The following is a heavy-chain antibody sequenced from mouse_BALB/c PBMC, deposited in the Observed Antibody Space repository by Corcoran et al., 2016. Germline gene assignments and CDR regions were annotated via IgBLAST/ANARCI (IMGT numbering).Heavy chain of an antibody. Sequence: QIQLVQSGPELKKPGETVKISCKASGYTFTNYGMNWVKQAPGKGLKWMGWINTYTGEPTYADDFKGRFAFSLETSASTAYLQINNLKNEDTATYFCARGGGYAMDYWCQGTSVTVSS. CDR2: INTYTGEP. V-gene: IGHV9-3-1*01. CDR1: GYTFTNYG. J-gene: IGHJ4*01. D-gene: IGHD1-1*02. CDR3: ARGGGYAMDY.